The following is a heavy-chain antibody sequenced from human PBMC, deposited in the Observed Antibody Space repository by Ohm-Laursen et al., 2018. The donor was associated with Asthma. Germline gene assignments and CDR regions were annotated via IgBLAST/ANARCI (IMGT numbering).Heavy chain of an antibody. CDR3: ARGGYSDILTPYDY. V-gene: IGHV1-8*01. CDR2: MNPNSGNT. J-gene: IGHJ4*02. D-gene: IGHD3-9*01. CDR1: GYTFTSYD. Sequence: GASVSVSCTAYGYTFTSYDINWVRQATGQGLEWMGWMNPNSGNTDYALNLQGRVTMTTDTSTNTAYMELRGLRSADTAVYYCARGGYSDILTPYDYWGQGTLVTVSS.